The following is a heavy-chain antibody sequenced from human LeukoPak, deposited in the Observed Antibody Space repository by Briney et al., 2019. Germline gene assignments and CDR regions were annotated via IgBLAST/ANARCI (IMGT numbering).Heavy chain of an antibody. D-gene: IGHD2-15*01. CDR1: GGSISSGGYS. V-gene: IGHV4-30-2*01. Sequence: SQTLSLTCAVAGGSISSGGYSWSWIRQPPGKGLEWIGYIYHSGSTYYNPSLKSRVTISVDRSKNQLSLKLSSVTAADTAVYYCARVRSGGGFFYFDYWGQGTLVTVSS. CDR3: ARVRSGGGFFYFDY. CDR2: IYHSGST. J-gene: IGHJ4*02.